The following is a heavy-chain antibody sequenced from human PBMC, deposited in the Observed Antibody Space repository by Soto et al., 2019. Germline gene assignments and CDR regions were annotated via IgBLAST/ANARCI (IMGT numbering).Heavy chain of an antibody. V-gene: IGHV4-39*01. CDR3: ARQGEGDAFDI. CDR2: IYYSGST. J-gene: IGHJ3*02. CDR1: GGSISSSSYY. Sequence: PSETLSLTXTVSGGSISSSSYYWGWIRQPPGKGLEWIGSIYYSGSTYYNPSLKSRVTISVDTSKNQFSLELSSVTAADPAVYYCARQGEGDAFDIWGQGTMVTVSS. D-gene: IGHD3-10*01.